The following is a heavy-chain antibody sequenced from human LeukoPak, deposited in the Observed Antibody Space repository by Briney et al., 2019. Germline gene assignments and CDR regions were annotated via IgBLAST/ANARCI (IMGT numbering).Heavy chain of an antibody. CDR3: ARDRGYRRDFDY. D-gene: IGHD5-18*01. CDR1: GYTFTGYY. CDR2: INPNSGGT. Sequence: ASVKVSCKASGYTFTGYYMHWVRQAPGQGLEWKGWINPNSGGTNYAQKFQGRVTMTRDTSISTAYMELSRLRSDDTAVYYCARDRGYRRDFDYWGQGTLVTVSS. J-gene: IGHJ4*02. V-gene: IGHV1-2*02.